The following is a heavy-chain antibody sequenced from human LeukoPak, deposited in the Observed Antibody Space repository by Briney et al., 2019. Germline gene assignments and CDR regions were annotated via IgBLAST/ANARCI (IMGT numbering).Heavy chain of an antibody. Sequence: GASVKVSCKASGFTFTSSAMQWVRQARGQRLEWIGWIVVGSGNTNYAQKFQGRVTITADESTSTAYMELSSLRSEDTAVYYCARGTSGQQLVTDYYYGMDVWGQGTTVTVSS. CDR1: GFTFTSSA. D-gene: IGHD6-6*01. J-gene: IGHJ6*02. CDR2: IVVGSGNT. V-gene: IGHV1-58*02. CDR3: ARGTSGQQLVTDYYYGMDV.